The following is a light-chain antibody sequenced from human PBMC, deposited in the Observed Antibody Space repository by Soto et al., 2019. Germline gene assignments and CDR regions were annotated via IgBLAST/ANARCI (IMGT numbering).Light chain of an antibody. V-gene: IGKV2-28*01. J-gene: IGKJ5*01. CDR3: MQALQTPLT. CDR1: QSLLHSNGYNY. CDR2: LGS. Sequence: DLVMTQSPLSLPVTPGEPASISCRSSQSLLHSNGYNYLDWYLQKPGQSPQLQFYLGSNRASGVPDRLSGSGSGTDFTLKISRVEAEDVGRYYCMQALQTPLTCGQGTRLEIK.